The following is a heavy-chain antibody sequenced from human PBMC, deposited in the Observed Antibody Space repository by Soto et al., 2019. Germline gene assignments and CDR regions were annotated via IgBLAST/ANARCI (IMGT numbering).Heavy chain of an antibody. CDR2: ISYDGSNK. V-gene: IGHV3-30*18. J-gene: IGHJ5*02. Sequence: PGGSLRLSCAASGFTLSSYGMHWVRQAPGKGLEWVAVISYDGSNKYYADSVKGRFTISRDNSKNTLYLQMNSLRAEDTAVYYCAKDRIRRITMVRGVINPHNWFDPWGQGTLVTVSS. CDR3: AKDRIRRITMVRGVINPHNWFDP. CDR1: GFTLSSYG. D-gene: IGHD3-10*01.